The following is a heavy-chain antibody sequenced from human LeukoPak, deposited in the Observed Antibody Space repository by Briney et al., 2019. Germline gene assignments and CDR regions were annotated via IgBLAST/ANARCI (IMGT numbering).Heavy chain of an antibody. CDR2: TYYRSKWRN. V-gene: IGHV6-1*01. CDR1: GDSVSSNSAA. CDR3: ARLENWVFDY. Sequence: SQTLSPTCAISGDSVSSNSAAWNWIRQSPSRGLEWLGRTYYRSKWRNDYAVSVRSRTTVNPDTSKNQFSLQLFSVTPEDTAVYYCARLENWVFDYWGQGTLVTVSS. D-gene: IGHD7-27*01. J-gene: IGHJ4*02.